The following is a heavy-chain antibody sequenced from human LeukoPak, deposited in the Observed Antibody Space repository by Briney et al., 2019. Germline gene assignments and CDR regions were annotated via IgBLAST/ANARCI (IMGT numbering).Heavy chain of an antibody. Sequence: GGSLRLSCAASRFSISDYYMSWIRQAPGKGLEWVSCISSSGDTINYVDSVKGRFTISRDNARNSLHLQMNSLRVEDTAVYYCVVQAGLNKFDISVHPWGQGTP. CDR3: VVQAGLNKFDISVHP. CDR1: RFSISDYY. J-gene: IGHJ6*02. CDR2: ISSSGDTI. D-gene: IGHD3-9*01. V-gene: IGHV3-11*01.